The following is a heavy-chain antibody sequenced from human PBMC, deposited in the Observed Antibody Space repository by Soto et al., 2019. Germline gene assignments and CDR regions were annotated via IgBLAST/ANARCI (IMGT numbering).Heavy chain of an antibody. CDR1: GVSISNPNW. D-gene: IGHD3-9*01. CDR2: IDHSGTT. CDR3: ARGIFYAFDI. Sequence: TSETLSLTCAVSGVSISNPNWWAWVRQAPGKGLEWIGEIDHSGTTNYNPSLNSRVTISLDRSKNQFSLKLSSVAAADTAVYYCARGIFYAFDIWGQGTMVTVS. J-gene: IGHJ3*02. V-gene: IGHV4-4*02.